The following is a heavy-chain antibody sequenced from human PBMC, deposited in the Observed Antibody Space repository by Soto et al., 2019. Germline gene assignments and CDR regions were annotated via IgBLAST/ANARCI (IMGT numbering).Heavy chain of an antibody. V-gene: IGHV1-3*01. CDR1: GYIFSSYP. CDR3: ARAMIVVVTEYYFDH. Sequence: ASVKVSCKASGYIFSSYPMHWVRQAPGQRFEWMGWINDGNGNPEYAQKFQDKITITRDRSASTVYMELSSLRSEDTAVYFCARAMIVVVTEYYFDHWGQGTLVTVSS. J-gene: IGHJ4*02. D-gene: IGHD3-22*01. CDR2: INDGNGNP.